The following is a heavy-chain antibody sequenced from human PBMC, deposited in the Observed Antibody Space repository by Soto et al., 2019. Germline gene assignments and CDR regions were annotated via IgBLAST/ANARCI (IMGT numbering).Heavy chain of an antibody. CDR3: ARHLGTGYSSSWSY. Sequence: ISCERRGGRDSRYRFASVHQKPGKGLEWMGIIYPGDSDTRYSPSFQGQVTISADKSISTAYLQWSSLKASDTAMYYCARHLGTGYSSSWSYWGQGTLVTVSS. CDR2: IYPGDSDT. J-gene: IGHJ4*02. CDR1: GGRDSRYR. D-gene: IGHD6-13*01. V-gene: IGHV5-51*07.